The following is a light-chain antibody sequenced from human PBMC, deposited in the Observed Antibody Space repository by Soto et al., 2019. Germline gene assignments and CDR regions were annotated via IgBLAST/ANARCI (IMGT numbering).Light chain of an antibody. Sequence: EIVLTQSPDTLSLSPGERATLSCRASESVTFGYLAWYQQRPGQSPRLLFSDASSRAPGIPDRFSAGGSGTDFTLNINSVEPDDFAVYYCQQYNTSPPYTFGQGTRLEIK. CDR1: ESVTFGY. J-gene: IGKJ2*01. CDR2: DAS. CDR3: QQYNTSPPYT. V-gene: IGKV3-20*01.